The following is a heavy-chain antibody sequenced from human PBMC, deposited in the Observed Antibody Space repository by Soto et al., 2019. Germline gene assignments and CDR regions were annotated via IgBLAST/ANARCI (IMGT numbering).Heavy chain of an antibody. Sequence: GGSLRLSXAASGFRFSNYAMGWVRQAPGKGLEWVSAIIGAGDDTFHADSVKGRLTISRDNSRNMVFLQMNSLRADDTALYYCVKGSATSRPYYFDYWGQGTLVTVSS. V-gene: IGHV3-23*01. CDR2: IIGAGDDT. J-gene: IGHJ4*02. CDR3: VKGSATSRPYYFDY. CDR1: GFRFSNYA.